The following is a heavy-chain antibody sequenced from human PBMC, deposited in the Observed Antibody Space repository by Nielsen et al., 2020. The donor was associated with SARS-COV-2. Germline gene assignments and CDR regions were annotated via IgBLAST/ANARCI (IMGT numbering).Heavy chain of an antibody. CDR1: GGSISSGGYY. Sequence: SETLSLTCTVSGGSISSGGYYWSWIRQHPGKGLEWIGYIYYSGSTYYNPSLKSRVTISVDTSKNQFSLKLSSVTAADTAVYYCARRFTDTILGANNYYFDYWGQGTLVTVSS. CDR3: ARRFTDTILGANNYYFDY. J-gene: IGHJ4*02. D-gene: IGHD3-3*01. V-gene: IGHV4-31*03. CDR2: IYYSGST.